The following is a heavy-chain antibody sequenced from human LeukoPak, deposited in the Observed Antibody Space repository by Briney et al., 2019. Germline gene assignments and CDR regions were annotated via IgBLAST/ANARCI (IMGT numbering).Heavy chain of an antibody. V-gene: IGHV4-59*01. J-gene: IGHJ4*02. CDR1: GGSISSYY. Sequence: SETLSLTCTVSGGSISSYYWSWIRQPPGKGLEWIGYIYYSGSTNYNPSLKSRVTISVDTSKNQFSLKLSSVTAADTAVYYCARDFNSCGFDYWGQGTLVTVSS. CDR2: IYYSGST. CDR3: ARDFNSCGFDY. D-gene: IGHD5-18*01.